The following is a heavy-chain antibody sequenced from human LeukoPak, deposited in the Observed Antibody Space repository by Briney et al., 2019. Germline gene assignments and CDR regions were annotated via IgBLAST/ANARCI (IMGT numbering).Heavy chain of an antibody. CDR1: GFTFSTYG. J-gene: IGHJ4*02. D-gene: IGHD5-12*01. CDR3: AKDDAWLRFGE. V-gene: IGHV3-23*01. Sequence: GGSLRLSCAASGFTFSTYGMNWVRQAPGKGLEWVSAISGRDDSTYYADSVKGRFTISRDNSKNTLYLEVIRLTPEDSAVYYCAKDDAWLRFGEWSQGTLVTVSS. CDR2: ISGRDDST.